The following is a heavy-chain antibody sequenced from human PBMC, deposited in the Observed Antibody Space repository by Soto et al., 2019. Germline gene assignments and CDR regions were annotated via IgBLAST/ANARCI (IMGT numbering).Heavy chain of an antibody. CDR2: TIPTVDSA. Sequence: QVQLVQSGAEVKTPGSSVKVSCKASGGTLSDYAISWVRQAPGQGLEWMGGTIPTVDSANYAQNFQGRLTISADESTSTANLELSSLRSDDTAVYYCAVAAVREIMAQESSGMAVWGQGTTVIVSS. V-gene: IGHV1-69*01. CDR3: AVAAVREIMAQESSGMAV. J-gene: IGHJ6*02. D-gene: IGHD3-10*01. CDR1: GGTLSDYA.